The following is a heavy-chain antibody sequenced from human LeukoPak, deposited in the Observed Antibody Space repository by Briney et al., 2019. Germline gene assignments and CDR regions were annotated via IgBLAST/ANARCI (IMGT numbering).Heavy chain of an antibody. CDR2: IRYDGSNK. V-gene: IGHV3-30*02. CDR1: GFTFRSYW. J-gene: IGHJ4*02. D-gene: IGHD3-22*01. CDR3: AKDLAYYDSSGPFDY. Sequence: PGGSLRLSCAASGFTFRSYWMTWVRQYPGKGLEWVAFIRYDGSNKYYADSVKGRFTISRDNSKNTLYLQMNSLRAEDTAVYYCAKDLAYYDSSGPFDYWGQGTLVTVSS.